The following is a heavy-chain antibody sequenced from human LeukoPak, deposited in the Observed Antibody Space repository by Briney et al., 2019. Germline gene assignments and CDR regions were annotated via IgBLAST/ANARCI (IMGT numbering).Heavy chain of an antibody. V-gene: IGHV3-21*01. D-gene: IGHD6-13*01. CDR1: GFTFSSYS. CDR3: ARRSSWSSREAFDI. J-gene: IGHJ3*02. CDR2: ISSSSSYI. Sequence: GGSLRLSCAASGFTFSSYSMNWVRQAPGKGLEWVSSISSSSSYIYYADSVKGRFTISRDNSKNTLYLQMNSLRAEDTAVYYCARRSSWSSREAFDIWGQGTMVTVSS.